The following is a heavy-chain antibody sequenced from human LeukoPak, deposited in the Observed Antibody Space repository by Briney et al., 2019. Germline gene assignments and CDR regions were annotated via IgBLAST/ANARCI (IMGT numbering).Heavy chain of an antibody. D-gene: IGHD3-10*01. CDR1: GYSFNNYG. CDR2: ISAYDGET. V-gene: IGHV1-18*01. Sequence: ASLKVSCKASGYSFNNYGISWVRPAPGQGLEWMGWISAYDGETRCKQNLQGRVCMTTVTSTSTAYMELTSLTTDDTAVYYCARVPSSAHQLFSSDYWGQGTLVTVSS. CDR3: ARVPSSAHQLFSSDY. J-gene: IGHJ4*02.